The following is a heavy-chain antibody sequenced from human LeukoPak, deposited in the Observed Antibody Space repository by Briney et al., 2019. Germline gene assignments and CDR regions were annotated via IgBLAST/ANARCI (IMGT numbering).Heavy chain of an antibody. Sequence: GGSLRLSCAASGFTFSTYWMSWVRQAPGKGLEWVAVISYDGSNKYYADSVKGRFTISRDNSKNTLYLQMNSLRAEDTAVYYCARDPGASGSYSTLDYWGQGTLVTVSS. CDR1: GFTFSTYW. V-gene: IGHV3-30-3*01. CDR3: ARDPGASGSYSTLDY. D-gene: IGHD3-10*01. CDR2: ISYDGSNK. J-gene: IGHJ4*02.